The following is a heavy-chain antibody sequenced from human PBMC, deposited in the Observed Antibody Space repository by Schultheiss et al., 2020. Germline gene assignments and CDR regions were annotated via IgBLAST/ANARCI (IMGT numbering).Heavy chain of an antibody. D-gene: IGHD3-9*01. V-gene: IGHV4-39*01. CDR2: IYYSGST. Sequence: SETLSLTCTVSGGSISSYYWGWIRQPPGKGLEWIGSIYYSGSTYYNPSLKSRVTISVDTSKNQFSLKLSSVTAADTAVYYCARMYYDILTGDSGYGMDVWGQGTTVTGSS. J-gene: IGHJ6*02. CDR1: GGSISSYY. CDR3: ARMYYDILTGDSGYGMDV.